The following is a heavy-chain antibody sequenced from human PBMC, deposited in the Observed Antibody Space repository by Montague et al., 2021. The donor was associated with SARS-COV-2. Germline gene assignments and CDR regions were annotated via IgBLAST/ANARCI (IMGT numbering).Heavy chain of an antibody. J-gene: IGHJ6*02. CDR1: GGSISSSTYY. D-gene: IGHD1-26*01. CDR2: IYYSGST. V-gene: IGHV4-39*07. Sequence: SETLSLTCTVSGGSISSSTYYWGWIRQPPGEGLEWIGNIYYSGSTYYNPSLKSRVTISVDTSKNQFSLKLSSVTAADTAVFYCAREGARWGHLLGGAMDVGGQGTTVTVSS. CDR3: AREGARWGHLLGGAMDV.